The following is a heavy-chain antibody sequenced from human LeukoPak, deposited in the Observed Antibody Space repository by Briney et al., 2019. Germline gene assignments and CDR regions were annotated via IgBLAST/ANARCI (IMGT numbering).Heavy chain of an antibody. CDR2: ISFDGSDA. D-gene: IGHD3-10*01. CDR3: ARVATGSYDWFDP. CDR1: GFTFSGFW. J-gene: IGHJ5*02. V-gene: IGHV3-74*01. Sequence: PGGSLRLSCAASGFTFSGFWMHWVRQAPGRGLVWVSCISFDGSDATYADSVKGRFTISRDNAKNTLHLQMDSLTVEDTAVYYCARVATGSYDWFDPWGQGTLVTVSS.